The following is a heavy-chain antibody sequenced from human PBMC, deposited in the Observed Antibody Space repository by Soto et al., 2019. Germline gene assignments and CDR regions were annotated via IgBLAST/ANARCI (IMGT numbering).Heavy chain of an antibody. Sequence: GGSLRLSCAASGFTFSTYAMSWVRQAPGKGLEWVSGISGSGDSTYYADSVKGPFTISRDNSKNTPHLQMNSLRAEDTAVYYWAKMVRFRFFDFGGQGTLVTVSS. J-gene: IGHJ4*02. CDR2: ISGSGDST. CDR3: AKMVRFRFFDF. V-gene: IGHV3-23*01. CDR1: GFTFSTYA. D-gene: IGHD3-10*01.